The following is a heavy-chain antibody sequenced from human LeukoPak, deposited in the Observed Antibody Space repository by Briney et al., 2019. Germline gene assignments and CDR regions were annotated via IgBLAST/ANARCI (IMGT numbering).Heavy chain of an antibody. J-gene: IGHJ3*02. Sequence: PSETLSLTCTVSGGSISSYYWSWIRQPPGKGLEWIGYIYYSGSTNYNPSLKSRVTISVDTSKNQFSLKLSSVTAADTAVYYCARNIVATPGWAFDIWGQGTMVTVSS. CDR3: ARNIVATPGWAFDI. V-gene: IGHV4-59*12. CDR1: GGSISSYY. CDR2: IYYSGST. D-gene: IGHD5-12*01.